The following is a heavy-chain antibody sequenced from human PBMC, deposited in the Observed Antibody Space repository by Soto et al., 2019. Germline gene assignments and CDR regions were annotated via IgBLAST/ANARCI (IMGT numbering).Heavy chain of an antibody. V-gene: IGHV4-34*01. Sequence: PSETLSLTCAVYVGSFSGYYWSWIRQPPGKGLEWIGEINHSGSTNYNPSLKSRVTISVDTSKNQFSLKLSSVTAADTAVYYCASPQGWYSPRLGDWFDPWGQGTLVTVSS. J-gene: IGHJ5*02. CDR2: INHSGST. CDR3: ASPQGWYSPRLGDWFDP. CDR1: VGSFSGYY. D-gene: IGHD6-19*01.